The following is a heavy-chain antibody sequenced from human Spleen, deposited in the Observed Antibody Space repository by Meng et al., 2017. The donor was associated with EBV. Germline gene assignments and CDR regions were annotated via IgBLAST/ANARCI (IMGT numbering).Heavy chain of an antibody. CDR2: MYYSGRT. CDR1: GDSVSSGSYY. V-gene: IGHV4-61*01. Sequence: QVPLQASGPGLGKLSETLSLPCTVSGDSVSSGSYYWSWIRQSPGMGLEWIGYMYYSGRTDYNPSLKSRVTISVDTSKNQFSLKLNPVTAADTAVYYCASLIVDATGRDYWGQGTLVTVSS. J-gene: IGHJ4*02. CDR3: ASLIVDATGRDY. D-gene: IGHD1-26*01.